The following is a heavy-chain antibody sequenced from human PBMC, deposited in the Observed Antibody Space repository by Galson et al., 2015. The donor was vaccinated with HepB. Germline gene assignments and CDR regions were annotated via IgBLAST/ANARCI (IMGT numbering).Heavy chain of an antibody. Sequence: SLRLSCAASGFTFSSYAMSWVRQAPGKGLEWVSAISGSGGSTYYADSVKGRFTISRDNSKNTLYLQMNSLRAEDTAVYYCAKTKYGSPYYGSGSYSYYYYGMDVWGQGTTVTVSS. CDR2: ISGSGGST. V-gene: IGHV3-23*01. J-gene: IGHJ6*02. CDR1: GFTFSSYA. CDR3: AKTKYGSPYYGSGSYSYYYYGMDV. D-gene: IGHD3-10*01.